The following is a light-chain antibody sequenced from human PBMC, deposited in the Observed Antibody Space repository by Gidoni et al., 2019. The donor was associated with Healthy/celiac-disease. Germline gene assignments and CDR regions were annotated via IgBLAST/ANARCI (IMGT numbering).Light chain of an antibody. Sequence: DIQMTQSPSSLSASVGDRVTITCRASQSISSYLNWYQQKPGKAPKLLIYAASSLQSGVPSRFSGSRSGTDFTLTISSLQPEDFATYYCQQSYSTPPSFXGXTKVEIK. V-gene: IGKV1-39*01. CDR1: QSISSY. CDR2: AAS. CDR3: QQSYSTPPS. J-gene: IGKJ4*01.